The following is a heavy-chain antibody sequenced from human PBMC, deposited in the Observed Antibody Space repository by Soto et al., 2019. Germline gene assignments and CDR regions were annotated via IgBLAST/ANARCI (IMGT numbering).Heavy chain of an antibody. Sequence: GGSLRLSCAASGFTFSSYAMSWVRQAPGKGLEWVSAISGSGGSTYYADSVKGRFTISRDNSKNTLYLQMNSLRAEDTAVYYCAKSPTATTMFIDYFDYWGQGTLVTVSS. D-gene: IGHD4-17*01. CDR2: ISGSGGST. CDR3: AKSPTATTMFIDYFDY. CDR1: GFTFSSYA. V-gene: IGHV3-23*01. J-gene: IGHJ4*02.